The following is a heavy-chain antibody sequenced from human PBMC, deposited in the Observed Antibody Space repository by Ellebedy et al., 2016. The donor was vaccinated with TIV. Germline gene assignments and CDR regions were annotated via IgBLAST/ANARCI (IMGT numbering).Heavy chain of an antibody. Sequence: PGGSLRLSCAASGFAVNGYYITWVRQAPGKGLDWVSVIFTSDVTSYTDSVRGRFTISRDTYKNTVNLQMNSLGVEDTAIYYCAVVDFGWGQGTLVTVSS. D-gene: IGHD2-15*01. CDR3: AVVDFG. V-gene: IGHV3-53*01. CDR2: IFTSDVT. CDR1: GFAVNGYY. J-gene: IGHJ4*02.